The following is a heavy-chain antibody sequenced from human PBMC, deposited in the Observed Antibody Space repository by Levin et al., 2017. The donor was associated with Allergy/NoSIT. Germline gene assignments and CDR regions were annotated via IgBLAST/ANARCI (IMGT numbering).Heavy chain of an antibody. CDR3: ARTSWGATTGY. CDR2: ISSSSSTI. V-gene: IGHV3-48*01. CDR1: GFTFSSYS. J-gene: IGHJ4*02. Sequence: GGSLRLSCAASGFTFSSYSMNWVRQAPGKGLEWVSYISSSSSTIYYADSVKGRFTISRDNAKNSLYLQMNSLRAEDTAVYYCARTSWGATTGYWGQGTLVTVPS. D-gene: IGHD1-26*01.